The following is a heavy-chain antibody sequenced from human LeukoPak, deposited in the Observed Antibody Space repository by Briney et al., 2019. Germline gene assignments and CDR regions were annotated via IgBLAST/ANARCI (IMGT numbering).Heavy chain of an antibody. D-gene: IGHD3-22*01. CDR3: ARSRGSYYDSSGYYGYYYYYMDV. CDR2: ISSSSSYI. CDR1: GFTFSRYN. V-gene: IGHV3-21*01. Sequence: PGGSLRLSCAASGFTFSRYNMNWVRQAPGKGLEWVSSISSSSSYIYYADSLKGRFTISRDNAKNSLYLQMNSLRAEDTAVYYCARSRGSYYDSSGYYGYYYYYMDVWGKGATVTISS. J-gene: IGHJ6*03.